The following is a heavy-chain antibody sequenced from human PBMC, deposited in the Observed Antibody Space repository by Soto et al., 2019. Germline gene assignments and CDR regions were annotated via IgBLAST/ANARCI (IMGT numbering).Heavy chain of an antibody. D-gene: IGHD3-3*01. CDR1: GFTFSSYG. V-gene: IGHV3-30*18. Sequence: PGGSLRLSCAASGFTFSSYGMHWVRQAPGKGLEWVAVISYDGSNKYYADSVKGRFTISRDNSKNTLYLQMNSLRAEDTAVYYCAKDRSGSYGMDFWGQGTTVTVSS. CDR3: AKDRSGSYGMDF. CDR2: ISYDGSNK. J-gene: IGHJ6*02.